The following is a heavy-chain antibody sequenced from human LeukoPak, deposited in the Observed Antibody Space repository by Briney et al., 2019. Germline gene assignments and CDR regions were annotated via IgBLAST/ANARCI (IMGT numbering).Heavy chain of an antibody. CDR2: IIPIFGTA. Sequence: SVKVSCKASGGTFSSYAISWVRQAPGQGLEWMGGIIPIFGTANYAQKFQGRVTITADESTSTAYMELSSLRSEDTAVYYCARESYYDSSGYPPGAFDIWGRRTMVTVSS. V-gene: IGHV1-69*01. CDR1: GGTFSSYA. J-gene: IGHJ3*02. CDR3: ARESYYDSSGYPPGAFDI. D-gene: IGHD3-22*01.